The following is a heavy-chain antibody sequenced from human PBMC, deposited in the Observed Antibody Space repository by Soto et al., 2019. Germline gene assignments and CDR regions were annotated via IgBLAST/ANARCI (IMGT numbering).Heavy chain of an antibody. CDR1: GGTFNSYT. D-gene: IGHD3-10*01. Sequence: QVQLVQSGAEVKKPGSSVKVSCTASGGTFNSYTINWVRQAPGQRPEWVGRVNPIVGIYSSASKFQGRVTLTADKSTSKAYMDLTGLKSEDTAVYYCATSYGSGSTHFDSWGQGTLVTVSS. V-gene: IGHV1-69*02. CDR2: VNPIVGIY. CDR3: ATSYGSGSTHFDS. J-gene: IGHJ4*02.